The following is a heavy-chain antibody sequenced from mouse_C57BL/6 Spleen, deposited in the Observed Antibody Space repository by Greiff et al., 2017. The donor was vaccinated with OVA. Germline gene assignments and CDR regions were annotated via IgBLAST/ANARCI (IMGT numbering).Heavy chain of an antibody. V-gene: IGHV5-4*01. Sequence: EVKLEESGGGLVKPGGSLKLSCAASGFTFSSYAMSWVRQTPEKRLEWVATISDGGSYTYYPDNVKGRFTISRDNAKNNLYLQMSHLKSEDTAMYYCARDDTGFAYWGQGTLVTVSA. CDR2: ISDGGSYT. CDR3: ARDDTGFAY. J-gene: IGHJ3*01. D-gene: IGHD4-1*01. CDR1: GFTFSSYA.